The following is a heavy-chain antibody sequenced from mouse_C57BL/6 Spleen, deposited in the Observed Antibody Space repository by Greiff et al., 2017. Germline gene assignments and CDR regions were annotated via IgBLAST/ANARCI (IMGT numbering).Heavy chain of an antibody. D-gene: IGHD1-1*01. J-gene: IGHJ4*01. CDR2: ISSGSSTI. CDR1: GFTFSDYG. Sequence: EVQVVESGGGLVKPGGSLKLSCAASGFTFSDYGMHWVLQAPGKGLEWVAYISSGSSTIYYADTVKGRFTLSRNNAKNTLFLQMTSLRSEDTAMYYCATTVVPYYYAMDYWGQGTSVTVSS. V-gene: IGHV5-17*01. CDR3: ATTVVPYYYAMDY.